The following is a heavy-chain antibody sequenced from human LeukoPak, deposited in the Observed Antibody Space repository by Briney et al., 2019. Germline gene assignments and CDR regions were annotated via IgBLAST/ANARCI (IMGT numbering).Heavy chain of an antibody. CDR2: ISGDGRNT. CDR1: GLTFSSYA. Sequence: PGGSLRLSCAASGLTFSSYAMSWVRRAPGRGLEWVSTISGDGRNTDYADSVKGRFTISRDNSKSTLYLQINSLRAEDTALYYCAKDHSGTWDYFDYWGQGTLVTVSS. J-gene: IGHJ4*02. D-gene: IGHD1-26*01. CDR3: AKDHSGTWDYFDY. V-gene: IGHV3-23*01.